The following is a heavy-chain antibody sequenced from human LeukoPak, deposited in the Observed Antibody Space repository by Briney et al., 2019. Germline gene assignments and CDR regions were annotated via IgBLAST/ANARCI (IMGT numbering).Heavy chain of an antibody. CDR1: GFTFSNYA. D-gene: IGHD3-22*01. CDR3: ARIPDYYYDSSGYVA. V-gene: IGHV3-48*03. J-gene: IGHJ5*02. CDR2: ISGSGNTI. Sequence: GGSLRLSCAASGFTFSNYAMHWVRQAPGKGLEWVSYISGSGNTIYYADSVKGRFTISRDNAKNSLYLQMNSLRAEDTAVYYCARIPDYYYDSSGYVAWGQGTLVTVSS.